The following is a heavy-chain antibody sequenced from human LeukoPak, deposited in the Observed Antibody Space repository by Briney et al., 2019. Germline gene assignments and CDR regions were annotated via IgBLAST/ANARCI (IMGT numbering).Heavy chain of an antibody. CDR3: ATQQGGNPAY. Sequence: GGSLRLSCAASGLTFSSHWMHWVRQAPGKGLVWVSRITNDGSSTTYADSVKGRFTISRDNAKNMLYLQVNSLRAEDTAVCYCATQQGGNPAYWGQGTLVTVSS. J-gene: IGHJ4*02. CDR2: ITNDGSST. CDR1: GLTFSSHW. V-gene: IGHV3-74*01. D-gene: IGHD1-14*01.